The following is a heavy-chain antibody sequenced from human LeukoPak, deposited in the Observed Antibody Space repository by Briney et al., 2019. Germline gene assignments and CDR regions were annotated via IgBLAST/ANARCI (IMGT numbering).Heavy chain of an antibody. J-gene: IGHJ3*02. CDR1: GGSISSSNW. D-gene: IGHD3-22*01. V-gene: IGHV4-4*02. Sequence: PSETLSLTCAVSGGSISSSNWWSWVRQPPGKGLEWIGEIYHSGSTKYNPSLKSRVTISVDKSKNQFSLKLSSVTAADTAVYYCARDQVYYDSSGLDAFYIWGQGTMVTASS. CDR3: ARDQVYYDSSGLDAFYI. CDR2: IYHSGST.